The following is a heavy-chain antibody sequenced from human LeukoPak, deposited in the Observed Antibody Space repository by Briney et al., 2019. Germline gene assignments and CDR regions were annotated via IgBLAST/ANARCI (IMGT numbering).Heavy chain of an antibody. CDR2: INHSGST. D-gene: IGHD2-15*01. CDR1: GGSFSGYY. CDR3: AKSLVVAATSFDY. V-gene: IGHV4-34*01. J-gene: IGHJ4*02. Sequence: SETLSLTCAVYGGSFSGYYWSWIRQPPGKGLEWIGEINHSGSTNYNPSLKSRVTISVDTSKIHFSLKLNSVTAAETAVYYCAKSLVVAATSFDYWGQGTLVTVSS.